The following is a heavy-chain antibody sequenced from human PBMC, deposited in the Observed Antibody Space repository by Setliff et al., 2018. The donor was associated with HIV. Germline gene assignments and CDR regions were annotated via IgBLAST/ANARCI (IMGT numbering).Heavy chain of an antibody. CDR1: GFTVNSKH. CDR2: IYNVGTT. J-gene: IGHJ5*01. D-gene: IGHD4-4*01. V-gene: IGHV3-53*01. Sequence: LRLSCVVSGFTVNSKHIAWVRQAPGKGLEWVSAIYNVGTTYYADSVKGRFTISRDNAKNTVYLQMNSLRAEDTALYYCASDPPDGYSLFDSWGLGTLVTVSS. CDR3: ASDPPDGYSLFDS.